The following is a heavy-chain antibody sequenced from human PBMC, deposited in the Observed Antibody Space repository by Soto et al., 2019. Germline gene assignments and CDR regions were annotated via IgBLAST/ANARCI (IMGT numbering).Heavy chain of an antibody. Sequence: SETLSLTCAVYGGSFSGYYWSWIRQPPGKGLEWIGEINHSGSTNYNPSLKSRVTISVDTSKNQFSLKLSSVTAADTAVYYCARTRATRDYYYYGMDVWGQGTTVTVSS. V-gene: IGHV4-34*01. CDR1: GGSFSGYY. J-gene: IGHJ6*02. CDR2: INHSGST. CDR3: ARTRATRDYYYYGMDV.